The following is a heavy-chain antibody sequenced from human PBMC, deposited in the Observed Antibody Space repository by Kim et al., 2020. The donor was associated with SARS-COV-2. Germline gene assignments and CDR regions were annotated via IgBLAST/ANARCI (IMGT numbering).Heavy chain of an antibody. D-gene: IGHD2-2*01. CDR1: GFTFSNYA. CDR3: AKGCGPGCYYYFDY. J-gene: IGHJ4*02. Sequence: GGSLRLSCVVSGFTFSNYALNWVRQAPGKGLEWVSFIHSGGDRTSYADSVKGRFTVSRDDSKNTLYLQMNSLRVEDTAVYYCAKGCGPGCYYYFDYWGQGTQVTVSS. V-gene: IGHV3-23*03. CDR2: IHSGGDRT.